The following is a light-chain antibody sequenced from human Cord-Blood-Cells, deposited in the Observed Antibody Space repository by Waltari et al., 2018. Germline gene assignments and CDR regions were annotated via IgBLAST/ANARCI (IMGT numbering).Light chain of an antibody. CDR1: QSISSY. V-gene: IGKV1-39*01. CDR3: QQSYSTLPYT. CDR2: AAS. Sequence: DIQMTQSPSSLSASVGDRVTITCRASQSISSYLNWYQQKPGKAPKLLIYAASCLQSGVPSRFSGSGSGTDFTLTISSLQPEDFATYYCQQSYSTLPYTFGQGTKLEIK. J-gene: IGKJ2*01.